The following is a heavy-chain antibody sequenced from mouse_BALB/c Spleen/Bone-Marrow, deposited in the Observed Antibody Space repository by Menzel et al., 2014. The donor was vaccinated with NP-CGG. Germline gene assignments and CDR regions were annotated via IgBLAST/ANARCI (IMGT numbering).Heavy chain of an antibody. CDR1: GYTFTSYW. CDR2: IAPGSGST. J-gene: IGHJ2*01. CDR3: AYYRYDVNY. D-gene: IGHD2-14*01. V-gene: IGHV1S41*01. Sequence: DLVKPGASVKLSCKASGYTFTSYWINWIKQRPGQGLEWIGRIAPGSGSTYYNEMFKGKATLTVDTSSSTAHILLSSQSSEDSAVYFCAYYRYDVNYWGQGTTLTVSS.